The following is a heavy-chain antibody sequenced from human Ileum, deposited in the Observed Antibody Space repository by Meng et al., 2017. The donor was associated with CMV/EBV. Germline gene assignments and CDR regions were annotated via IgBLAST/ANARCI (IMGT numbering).Heavy chain of an antibody. CDR2: IYWNDDK. CDR3: AYSRNKIFDP. D-gene: IGHD1/OR15-1a*01. Sequence: LTCTFSGFSRSTSAVGLSWIRQPPGKALEWLALIYWNDDKRYSPSLESRLTITKDTSKNQVVLTMTNMDPVDTATYYCAYSRNKIFDPWGQGTLVTVSS. J-gene: IGHJ5*02. V-gene: IGHV2-5*01. CDR1: GFSRSTSAVG.